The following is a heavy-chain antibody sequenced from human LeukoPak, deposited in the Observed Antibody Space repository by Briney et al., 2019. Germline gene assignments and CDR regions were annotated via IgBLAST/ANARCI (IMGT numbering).Heavy chain of an antibody. V-gene: IGHV4-59*12. CDR3: ARSKYPSWFDP. D-gene: IGHD2-2*01. CDR1: GGSISSYY. CDR2: IYYSGST. Sequence: PSETLSLTCTVSGGSISSYYWSWIRQPPGKGLEWIGYIYYSGSTNYNPSLKSRVTISVDTSKNQFSLKLSSVTAADTAVYYCARSKYPSWFDPWGQGTLVTVSS. J-gene: IGHJ5*02.